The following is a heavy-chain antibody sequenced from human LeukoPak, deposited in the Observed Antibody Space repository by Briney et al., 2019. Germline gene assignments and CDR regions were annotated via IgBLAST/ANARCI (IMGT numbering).Heavy chain of an antibody. CDR2: IRYDGSNK. Sequence: GGSLRLSCAASGFTFSSYGMHWVRQAPGKGLEWVAFIRYDGSNKYYADSVKGRFTISRDNSKNTLYLQMNSLRAEDTAVYYCARGELLMGGGFDYWGQGTLVTVSS. CDR1: GFTFSSYG. D-gene: IGHD1-26*01. V-gene: IGHV3-30*02. J-gene: IGHJ4*02. CDR3: ARGELLMGGGFDY.